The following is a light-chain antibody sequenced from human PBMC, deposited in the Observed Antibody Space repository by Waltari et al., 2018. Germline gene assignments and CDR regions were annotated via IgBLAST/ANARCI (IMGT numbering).Light chain of an antibody. CDR1: NIGSKS. CDR3: HVWDSYSDHAV. CDR2: YDS. J-gene: IGLJ7*01. V-gene: IGLV3-21*04. Sequence: SYVLTQPPSVSVAPGKTATITCGGNNIGSKSVHWYQQKPGQAPVLVMYYDSDRPSGTPERFSGSNSGNTATLTISRVEAGDEAGYYCHVWDSYSDHAVFGGGTQLTVL.